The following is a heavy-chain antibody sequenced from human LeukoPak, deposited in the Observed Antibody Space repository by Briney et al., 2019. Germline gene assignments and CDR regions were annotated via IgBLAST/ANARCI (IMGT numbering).Heavy chain of an antibody. D-gene: IGHD3-16*02. CDR2: ISGSGGST. CDR1: GFTFSSYA. Sequence: GGSLRLSCAASGFTFSSYAMSWVRRAPGKGLEWVSAISGSGGSTYYADSVKGRFTISRDNSKNTLYLQMNSLRAEDTAVYYCTTVGSGDEITFGGVIVIPPGMDVWGQGTTVAVSS. CDR3: TTVGSGDEITFGGVIVIPPGMDV. V-gene: IGHV3-23*01. J-gene: IGHJ6*02.